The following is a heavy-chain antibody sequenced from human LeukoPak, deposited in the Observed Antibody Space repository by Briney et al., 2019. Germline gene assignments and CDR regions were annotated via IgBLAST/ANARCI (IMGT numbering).Heavy chain of an antibody. J-gene: IGHJ6*02. D-gene: IGHD3-9*01. CDR1: GYTFTSYG. CDR2: ISAYNGNT. Sequence: ASVKVSCKASGYTFTSYGISWVRQAPGQGLEWMGWISAYNGNTNYAQKFQGRVTMTTDTSTSTAYMELRSLRSDDTAVYYCARVHWGYFDWSPPMDVWGQGTTVTVSS. CDR3: ARVHWGYFDWSPPMDV. V-gene: IGHV1-18*01.